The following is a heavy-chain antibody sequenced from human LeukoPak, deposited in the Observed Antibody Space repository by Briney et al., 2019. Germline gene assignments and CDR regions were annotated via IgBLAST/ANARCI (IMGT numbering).Heavy chain of an antibody. Sequence: ASVKVSCKASGYTFTSYAMHWVRQDPGQRLERMGWINAGNGNTKYSQKFQGRVTITRDTSASTAYMELSSLRSDDTAVYYCAIARLGGDFWSGYYKGMDVWGQGTTVTVSS. CDR1: GYTFTSYA. D-gene: IGHD3-3*01. V-gene: IGHV1-3*01. CDR2: INAGNGNT. J-gene: IGHJ6*02. CDR3: AIARLGGDFWSGYYKGMDV.